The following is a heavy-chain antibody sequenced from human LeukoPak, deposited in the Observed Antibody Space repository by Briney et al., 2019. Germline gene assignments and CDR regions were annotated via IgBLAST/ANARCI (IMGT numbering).Heavy chain of an antibody. J-gene: IGHJ4*02. CDR1: GFTFSSYA. Sequence: GGSLRLSCAASGFTFSSYAMHWVRQAPGKGLEWVAVISYDGSNKYYADSVKGRFTISRDNSKNTLYLQMNSLRAEDTAVYYCASEFYDYVWGSYRSGNYYFDYWGQGTLVTVSS. CDR2: ISYDGSNK. D-gene: IGHD3-16*02. V-gene: IGHV3-30-3*01. CDR3: ASEFYDYVWGSYRSGNYYFDY.